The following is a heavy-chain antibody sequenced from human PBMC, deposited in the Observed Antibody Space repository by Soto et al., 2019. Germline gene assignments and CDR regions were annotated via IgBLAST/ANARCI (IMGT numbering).Heavy chain of an antibody. CDR2: IGGSGGNT. D-gene: IGHD3-3*01. CDR1: GFTFSNYA. J-gene: IGHJ4*02. V-gene: IGHV3-23*01. Sequence: EVQLLESGGDLVQPGGSLRLSCAASGFTFSNYAMSWVRQAPGKGLEWVSTIGGSGGNTNYADSVKGRFTISRDNSKNTLYLQMKGLRVEDTAVYFCAKDSRRYYDFWSGADDWGQGTLVTVSS. CDR3: AKDSRRYYDFWSGADD.